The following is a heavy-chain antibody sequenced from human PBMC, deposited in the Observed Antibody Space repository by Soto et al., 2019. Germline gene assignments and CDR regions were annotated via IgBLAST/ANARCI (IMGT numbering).Heavy chain of an antibody. J-gene: IGHJ4*02. V-gene: IGHV4-59*01. Sequence: PSETLSLTCTVSGGSISSYYWSWIRQPPGKGLEWIGYIYYSGSTNYNPSLKSRVTISVDTSKNQFSLKLSSVTAADTAVYYCARAKEYYDRAFDYWCQGTLVTVSS. D-gene: IGHD3-22*01. CDR1: GGSISSYY. CDR3: ARAKEYYDRAFDY. CDR2: IYYSGST.